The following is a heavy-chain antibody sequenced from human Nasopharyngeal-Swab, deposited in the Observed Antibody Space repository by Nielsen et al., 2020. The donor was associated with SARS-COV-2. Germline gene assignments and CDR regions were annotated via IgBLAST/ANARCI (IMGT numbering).Heavy chain of an antibody. D-gene: IGHD1-26*01. CDR1: GFTVSSNY. Sequence: GGSLRLSCAASGFTVSSNYMSWVRQAPGKGLEWVANIRQDGSVTYYVDSVKGRFTISRDNAMDSLFLQMNSLRAEDTAIYYCARDHPSDVGVTPFDYWGQGTLVTVSS. V-gene: IGHV3-7*01. J-gene: IGHJ4*02. CDR3: ARDHPSDVGVTPFDY. CDR2: IRQDGSVT.